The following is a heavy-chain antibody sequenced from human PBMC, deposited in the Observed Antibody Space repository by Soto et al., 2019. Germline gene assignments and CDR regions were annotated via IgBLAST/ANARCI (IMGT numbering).Heavy chain of an antibody. CDR2: IIPIFGTA. CDR1: GGTFSSYA. D-gene: IGHD3-3*01. J-gene: IGHJ6*02. V-gene: IGHV1-69*01. Sequence: QVQLVQSGAEVKKPGSSVKVSCKASGGTFSSYAISWVRQAPGQGLEWMEGIIPIFGTANYAQKFQGRVTITADESTSTAYMELSSLRSEDTAVYYCARGSAIFGVSRRYYYGMDVWGQGTTVTVSS. CDR3: ARGSAIFGVSRRYYYGMDV.